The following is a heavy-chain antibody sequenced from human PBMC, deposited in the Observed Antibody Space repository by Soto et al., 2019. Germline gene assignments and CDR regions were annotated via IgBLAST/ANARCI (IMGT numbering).Heavy chain of an antibody. D-gene: IGHD5-12*01. CDR1: GGSISSSSYY. J-gene: IGHJ4*02. V-gene: IGHV4-39*01. CDR3: APPWQHRLDD. CDR2: IFYSGDT. Sequence: SGTLSLTCTVSGGSISSSSYYWAWIRQPPGKGLEWIGTIFYSGDTYYNPSLKSRVSISVDTSKNQFSLKLSSVTAADTALYYCAPPWQHRLDDWGQGTRVT.